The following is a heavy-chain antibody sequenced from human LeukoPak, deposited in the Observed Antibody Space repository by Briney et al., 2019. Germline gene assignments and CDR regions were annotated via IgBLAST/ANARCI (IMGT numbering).Heavy chain of an antibody. CDR1: GFTFDDYG. Sequence: PGGSLRLSCAASGFTFDDYGMSWVRQAPGKGLERVSGINWNGGSTGYADSVKGRFTISRDNAKNSLYLQMNSLRAEDTALYYCAREALHDSSGPERAMAFDIWGQGTMVTVSS. V-gene: IGHV3-20*04. D-gene: IGHD3-22*01. J-gene: IGHJ3*02. CDR3: AREALHDSSGPERAMAFDI. CDR2: INWNGGST.